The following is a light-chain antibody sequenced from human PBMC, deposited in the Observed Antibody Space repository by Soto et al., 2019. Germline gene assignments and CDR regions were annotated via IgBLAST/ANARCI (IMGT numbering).Light chain of an antibody. CDR3: QHYGTSAL. CDR1: QSVSDMY. V-gene: IGKV3-20*01. Sequence: EIVLTQSPGTLSLSPGERATFSCRASQSVSDMYLAWYQQKPGQAPRLLIYASNRATGITDRFSGSGSGTDFTLTISRLEPEDFAVYYWQHYGTSALFGPGTKVEIK. CDR2: AS. J-gene: IGKJ3*01.